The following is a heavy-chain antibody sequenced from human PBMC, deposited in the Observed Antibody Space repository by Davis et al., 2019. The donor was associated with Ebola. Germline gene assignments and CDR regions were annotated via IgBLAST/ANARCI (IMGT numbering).Heavy chain of an antibody. Sequence: SETLSLTCTVSGGSISSGGYYWSWIRQHPGKGLEWIGYIYYSGSTYYNPSLKSRVTISVDTSKNQFSLKLSSVTAADTAVYYCARGRYYYYGMDVWGQGTTVTVSS. CDR3: ARGRYYYYGMDV. CDR1: GGSISSGGYY. V-gene: IGHV4-31*03. J-gene: IGHJ6*02. CDR2: IYYSGST.